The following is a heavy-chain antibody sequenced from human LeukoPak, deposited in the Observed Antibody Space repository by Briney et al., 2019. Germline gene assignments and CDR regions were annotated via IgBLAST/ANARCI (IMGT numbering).Heavy chain of an antibody. J-gene: IGHJ5*02. CDR3: ARKYSTSSHWVDP. Sequence: SETLSLTCTVSGGSINSYFWNWIRQPPGKGLEWIGYIYSGGSTNYNPSLKSRVTISLDTSNNQFSLKLSSVTAADTAVYFCARKYSTSSHWVDPWGQGTLVTVSS. V-gene: IGHV4-4*09. CDR1: GGSINSYF. CDR2: IYSGGST. D-gene: IGHD6-6*01.